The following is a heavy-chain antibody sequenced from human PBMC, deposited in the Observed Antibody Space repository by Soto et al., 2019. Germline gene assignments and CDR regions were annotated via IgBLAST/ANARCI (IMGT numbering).Heavy chain of an antibody. Sequence: PGGSLRLSCAASGFIFSNYEMSWVRQARGKGLEWVSYIDHSGTTIYYADSVKGRFTISRDNAKNSLFLQMNSLRAEDTAVYYCARGHIVATILDYWGQGTLVTVSS. V-gene: IGHV3-48*03. CDR1: GFIFSNYE. D-gene: IGHD5-12*01. CDR2: IDHSGTTI. J-gene: IGHJ4*02. CDR3: ARGHIVATILDY.